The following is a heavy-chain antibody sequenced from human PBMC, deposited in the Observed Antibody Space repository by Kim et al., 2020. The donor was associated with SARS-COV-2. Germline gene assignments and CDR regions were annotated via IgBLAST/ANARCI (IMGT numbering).Heavy chain of an antibody. D-gene: IGHD5-18*01. Sequence: GGSLRLSCAASGFTFSSYSMNWVRQAPGKGLEWVSSIGSSSTYIYYADSVKGRFTILRDNAKNSLYLQMNSLRAEDTAVYYCQPTAVVTEYWYFDLWGRGTLVTVSS. V-gene: IGHV3-21*01. CDR2: IGSSSTYI. J-gene: IGHJ2*01. CDR1: GFTFSSYS. CDR3: QPTAVVTEYWYFDL.